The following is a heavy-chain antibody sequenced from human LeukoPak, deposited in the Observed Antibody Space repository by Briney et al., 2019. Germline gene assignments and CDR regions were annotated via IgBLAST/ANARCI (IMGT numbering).Heavy chain of an antibody. CDR1: GNSISSRSYY. V-gene: IGHV4-39*01. Sequence: PSETLSLTCIVSGNSISSRSYYWGWIRQSPGKGLEWIGSIFYSGSTFYNPSVKSRVIISVDTSKNQFSLKLSSVTAADTAVYYCARGTVSFDYWGQGTLVTVSS. D-gene: IGHD1-1*01. CDR3: ARGTVSFDY. CDR2: IFYSGST. J-gene: IGHJ4*02.